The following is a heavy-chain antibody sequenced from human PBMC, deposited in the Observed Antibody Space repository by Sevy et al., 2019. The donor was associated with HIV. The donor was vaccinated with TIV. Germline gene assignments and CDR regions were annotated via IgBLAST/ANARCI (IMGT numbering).Heavy chain of an antibody. Sequence: SETLSLTCTVSGDSTNLYYWNWIRQPPGKGLEWIGYIYYSGTTTYNPSLKSRVTISVDTSTNQISLVLTSVTAADTGIYYCARYRTRYTNGWSFDYWGQGTLVTVSS. CDR3: ARYRTRYTNGWSFDY. D-gene: IGHD6-19*01. V-gene: IGHV4-59*01. CDR1: GDSTNLYY. CDR2: IYYSGTT. J-gene: IGHJ4*02.